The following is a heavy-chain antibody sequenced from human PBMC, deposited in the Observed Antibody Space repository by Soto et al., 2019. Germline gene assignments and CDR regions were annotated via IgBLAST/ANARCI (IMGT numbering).Heavy chain of an antibody. CDR1: GLTFSSFE. CDR3: ARAHSGYRYGQDDYYQYYAMDV. V-gene: IGHV3-48*03. CDR2: ISSSGGSNK. D-gene: IGHD5-18*01. J-gene: IGHJ6*02. Sequence: GGSLRLSCADSGLTFSSFEMNWVRQSPGKGLEWVSYISSSGGSNKYYADSVKGRFTISRDNAKNSLYLQMNRLIAEDTAVYYCARAHSGYRYGQDDYYQYYAMDVWGQGTTVTVSS.